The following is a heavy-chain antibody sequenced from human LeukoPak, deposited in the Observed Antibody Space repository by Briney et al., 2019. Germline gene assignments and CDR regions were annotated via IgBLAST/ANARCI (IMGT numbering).Heavy chain of an antibody. D-gene: IGHD3-10*01. CDR2: IYYSGST. V-gene: IGHV4-39*07. J-gene: IGHJ4*02. CDR3: ARGSRRNYYGSGSLRS. Sequence: PSETLSLTCTVSGGSISSSSYYWGWIRQPPGKGLEWIGSIYYSGSTYYNPSLKSRVTISVDTSKNQFSLKLSSVTAADTAVYYCARGSRRNYYGSGSLRSWGQGTLVTVSS. CDR1: GGSISSSSYY.